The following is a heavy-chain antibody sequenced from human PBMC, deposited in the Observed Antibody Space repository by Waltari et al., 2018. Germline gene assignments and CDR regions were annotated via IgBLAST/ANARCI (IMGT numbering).Heavy chain of an antibody. Sequence: EVHLVESGGGLVKPGGSLGLSCAAYGFTFTDYWMSGVRQAPGKGPEWVANIHKDGSEKNYVDYVKGRFTISRDNAKDSVYLQMNSLRADDTAMYYCVRDHWGPDYWGQGTLVTVSS. CDR3: VRDHWGPDY. V-gene: IGHV3-7*01. CDR2: IHKDGSEK. D-gene: IGHD7-27*01. CDR1: GFTFTDYW. J-gene: IGHJ4*02.